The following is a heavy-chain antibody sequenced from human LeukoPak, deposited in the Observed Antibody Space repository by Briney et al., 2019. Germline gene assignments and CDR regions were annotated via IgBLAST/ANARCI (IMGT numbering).Heavy chain of an antibody. CDR2: ISYDGNNK. J-gene: IGHJ4*02. V-gene: IGHV3-30-3*01. CDR3: ARGRTYGSGSLHLDY. Sequence: GRSLRLSCAASGFTSSAMHWVRQAPGKGLEWVAVISYDGNNKYYADSVKGRFTVSRDNSNNTLYLQMNSLRAEDTAVYYCARGRTYGSGSLHLDYWGQGTLVTVSS. CDR1: GFTSSA. D-gene: IGHD3-10*01.